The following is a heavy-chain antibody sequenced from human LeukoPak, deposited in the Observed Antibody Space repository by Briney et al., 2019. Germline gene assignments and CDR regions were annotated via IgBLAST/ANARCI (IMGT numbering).Heavy chain of an antibody. CDR1: GGSISSYY. J-gene: IGHJ6*02. V-gene: IGHV4-4*07. D-gene: IGHD3-3*01. Sequence: PSETLSLTCTVSGGSISSYYWSWIRQPAGKGLEWIGLIYTSGSSNYNPSLMSRVTMSVDTSKNQFSLKLSSVTAADTAVYYCAREGSGHYDFWSGYPPYNVMDVWGQGTTVTVSS. CDR3: AREGSGHYDFWSGYPPYNVMDV. CDR2: IYTSGSS.